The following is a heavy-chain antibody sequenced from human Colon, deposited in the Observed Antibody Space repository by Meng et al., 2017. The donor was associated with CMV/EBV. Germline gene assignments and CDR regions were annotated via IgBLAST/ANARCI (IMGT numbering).Heavy chain of an antibody. CDR2: INQDGSVK. V-gene: IGHV3-7*01. J-gene: IGHJ4*02. CDR3: ARDYYASGSFDY. Sequence: GEPLKISCAASQFTFSSYWMNWVRQGPGKGLEWVANINQDGSVKHYVDSLKGRFTISRDNAKNSLYLQMTSLRADDTAVYYCARDYYASGSFDYWGQGTLVTVSS. D-gene: IGHD3-10*01. CDR1: QFTFSSYW.